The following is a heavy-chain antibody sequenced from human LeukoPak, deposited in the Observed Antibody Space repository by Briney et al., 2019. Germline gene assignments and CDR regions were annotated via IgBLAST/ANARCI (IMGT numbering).Heavy chain of an antibody. D-gene: IGHD4-17*01. Sequence: SWIRQHPGKGLEWIGYIYYSGSTYYNPSLKSRVTISVDTSKNQFSLKLSSVTAADTAVYYCARAWSDDYGDYYWFDPWGQGTLVTVSS. V-gene: IGHV4-31*02. CDR3: ARAWSDDYGDYYWFDP. J-gene: IGHJ5*02. CDR2: IYYSGST.